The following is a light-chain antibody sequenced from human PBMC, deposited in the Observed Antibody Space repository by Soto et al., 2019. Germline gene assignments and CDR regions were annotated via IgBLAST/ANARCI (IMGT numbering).Light chain of an antibody. V-gene: IGLV7-43*01. J-gene: IGLJ3*02. CDR1: TGAVTRGYY. CDR2: SIS. Sequence: QAVVTQEPSLTVSPGGTVTLTCASGTGAVTRGYYPNWFQQKPGQAPRALIYSISNKHSWTPARLSGSLLGGKAALTLSGVQPEDEAEYYCLLYYGGAWVFGGGTKLTVL. CDR3: LLYYGGAWV.